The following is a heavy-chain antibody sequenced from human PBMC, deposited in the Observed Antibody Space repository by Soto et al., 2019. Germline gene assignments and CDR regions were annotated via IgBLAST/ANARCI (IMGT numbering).Heavy chain of an antibody. J-gene: IGHJ6*02. CDR3: ARAYYDILTGPEAKPDYYYYGMDV. D-gene: IGHD3-9*01. V-gene: IGHV1-18*01. CDR1: GYTFTSYG. CDR2: ISAYNGNT. Sequence: ASVKVSCKASGYTFTSYGISWVRQAPGQGLEWMGWISAYNGNTNYAQKLQGRVTMTTDTSTSTAYMELRSLRSDDTAVYYCARAYYDILTGPEAKPDYYYYGMDVWGQGTTVTVSS.